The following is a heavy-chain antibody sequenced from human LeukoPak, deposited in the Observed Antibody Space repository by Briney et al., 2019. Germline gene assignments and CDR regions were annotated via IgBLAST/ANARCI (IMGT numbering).Heavy chain of an antibody. CDR1: GGPINSGGHY. Sequence: PSQTLSLTCTASGGPINSGGHYWPWIRQYTGKGLEWIGYIYYSGSLFYNPSLGSRVTISLDTSKNRFFLEMTSVTAADTAVYYCARGDSYDFWSDWGQGTLVTVSS. CDR2: IYYSGSL. V-gene: IGHV4-31*03. D-gene: IGHD3-3*01. CDR3: ARGDSYDFWSD. J-gene: IGHJ4*02.